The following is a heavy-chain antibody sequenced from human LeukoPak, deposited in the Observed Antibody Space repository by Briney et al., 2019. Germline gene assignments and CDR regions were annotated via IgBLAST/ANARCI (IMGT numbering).Heavy chain of an antibody. V-gene: IGHV4-39*07. CDR2: VYYTEST. CDR1: GASISSSSHY. Sequence: SETLSLTCTVSGASISSSSHYWGWIRQPPGKGLEWIGSVYYTESTYYNPSLKSRVTISVDTSKNQFSLKVSSVTAADTAVYYCARVTTLTSYFFDSWGQGTLVTVSS. J-gene: IGHJ4*02. D-gene: IGHD4-11*01. CDR3: ARVTTLTSYFFDS.